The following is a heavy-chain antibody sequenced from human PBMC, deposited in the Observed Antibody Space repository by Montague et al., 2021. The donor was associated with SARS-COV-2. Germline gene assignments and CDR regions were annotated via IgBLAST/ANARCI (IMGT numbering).Heavy chain of an antibody. CDR3: TREGYQVLWSDYYYYGMDV. D-gene: IGHD2-2*01. V-gene: IGHV4-34*01. J-gene: IGHJ6*02. CDR1: GGSFSGYY. Sequence: SETLSLTCAVYGGSFSGYYWSWIRQPPGKGLEWIGEINHSGSTNYNPSLKSRVTISVDTSKNQFSLKLSSVTAADTAVYYCTREGYQVLWSDYYYYGMDVWGQGTTVTGAS. CDR2: INHSGST.